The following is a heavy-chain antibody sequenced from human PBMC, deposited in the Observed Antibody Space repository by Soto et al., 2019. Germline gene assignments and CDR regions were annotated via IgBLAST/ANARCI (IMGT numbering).Heavy chain of an antibody. CDR1: GGTFSSYA. CDR3: ARVGDSSGSLYRNYHDYGMDV. V-gene: IGHV1-69*13. CDR2: IIPIFGTA. J-gene: IGHJ6*02. D-gene: IGHD3-22*01. Sequence: SVKVSCKASGGTFSSYAISWVRQAPGQGLEWMGGIIPIFGTANYAQKFQGRVTITADESTSTAYMELSSLRSEDTAVYYCARVGDSSGSLYRNYHDYGMDVWGQGTPVTLFS.